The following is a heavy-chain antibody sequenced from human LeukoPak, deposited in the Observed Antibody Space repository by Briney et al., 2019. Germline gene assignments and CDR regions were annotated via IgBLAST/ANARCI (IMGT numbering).Heavy chain of an antibody. J-gene: IGHJ3*02. CDR2: IIPIFGTA. D-gene: IGHD3-22*01. Sequence: SSVKVSCKASGGTFSSYAISWVRQAPGQGLEWMGGIIPIFGTANYAQKFQGRVTITADESTSTAYMELSSLRSENTAVYYCARDSYYYDSSGYSGAFDIWGQGTMVTVSS. CDR1: GGTFSSYA. CDR3: ARDSYYYDSSGYSGAFDI. V-gene: IGHV1-69*01.